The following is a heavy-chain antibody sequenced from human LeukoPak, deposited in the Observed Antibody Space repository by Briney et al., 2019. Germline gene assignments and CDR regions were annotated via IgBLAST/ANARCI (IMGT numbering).Heavy chain of an antibody. Sequence: ASAKVSCKASGGTFSSYTISWVRQAPGQGLEWMGRIIPILGIANYAQKFQGRVTITADKSTSTAYMELSSLRSEDTAVYYCAREMAVAGTRFDYWGQGTLVTVSS. CDR2: IIPILGIA. D-gene: IGHD6-19*01. CDR3: AREMAVAGTRFDY. V-gene: IGHV1-69*02. CDR1: GGTFSSYT. J-gene: IGHJ4*02.